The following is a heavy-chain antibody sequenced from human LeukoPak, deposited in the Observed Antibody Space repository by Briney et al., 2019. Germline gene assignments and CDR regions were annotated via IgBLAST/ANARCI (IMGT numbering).Heavy chain of an antibody. Sequence: GGSLRLSCAASGFTFISYWMSWVRQAPGKGLEWVANIKQDGSEKYYVGSVRGRFTISRDNAKNSLYLQMNSLRAEDTAVYYCARRGAASDAFDIWGQGTMVTVSS. V-gene: IGHV3-7*01. D-gene: IGHD3-16*01. CDR2: IKQDGSEK. CDR3: ARRGAASDAFDI. J-gene: IGHJ3*02. CDR1: GFTFISYW.